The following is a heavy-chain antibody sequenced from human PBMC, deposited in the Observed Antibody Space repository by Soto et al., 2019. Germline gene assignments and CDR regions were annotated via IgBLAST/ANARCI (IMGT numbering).Heavy chain of an antibody. V-gene: IGHV3-30-3*01. J-gene: IGHJ6*02. CDR2: ISYDGSNK. CDR3: AREGYSYGHYYYYGMDV. CDR1: GFTFISYA. Sequence: PGGSLRLSCAASGFTFISYAMHWVRQAPGKGLEWVAVISYDGSNKYYADSVKGRFTISRDNSKNTLYLQMNSLRAEDTAVYYCAREGYSYGHYYYYGMDVWGQGTTVTVSS. D-gene: IGHD5-18*01.